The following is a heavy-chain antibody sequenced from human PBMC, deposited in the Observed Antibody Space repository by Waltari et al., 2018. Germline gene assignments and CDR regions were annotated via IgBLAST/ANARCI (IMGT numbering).Heavy chain of an antibody. J-gene: IGHJ6*03. V-gene: IGHV1-2*02. D-gene: IGHD1-7*01. CDR3: ARGGDNWNYFYYYYYMDV. CDR1: GYTFTGYY. Sequence: QVQLVQSGAEVKKPGASVKVSCKASGYTFTGYYMHWVRQAPGQGLEWMGWSNPNSGGTNYAQKFQGRVTMTRDTSISTAYMELSRLRSDDTAVYYCARGGDNWNYFYYYYYMDVWGKGTTVTVSS. CDR2: SNPNSGGT.